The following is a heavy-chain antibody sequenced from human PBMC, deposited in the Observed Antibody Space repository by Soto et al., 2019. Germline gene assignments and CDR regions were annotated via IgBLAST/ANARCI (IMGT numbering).Heavy chain of an antibody. Sequence: SETLSLTCAVYGGSFSGYYWSWIRQPPGKGLEWIGEINHSGSTNYNPSLKSRVTISVDTSKNQFSLKLSSVTAADTAVYYCARGSVNIVATIRTYFDYWGQGTLVTVSS. D-gene: IGHD5-12*01. V-gene: IGHV4-34*01. J-gene: IGHJ4*02. CDR3: ARGSVNIVATIRTYFDY. CDR2: INHSGST. CDR1: GGSFSGYY.